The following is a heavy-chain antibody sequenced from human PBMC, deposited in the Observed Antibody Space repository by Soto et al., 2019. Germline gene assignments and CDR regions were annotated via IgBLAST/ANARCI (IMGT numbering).Heavy chain of an antibody. CDR1: GYTFTGYD. CDR2: INPNSGGT. J-gene: IGHJ5*02. CDR3: FSGIAAAGPSWGVSNRFDP. D-gene: IGHD6-13*01. Sequence: ASVKVSCKASGYTFTGYDMHWVRQAPGQGLEWMGWINPNSGGTNYAQKFQGRVTMTRDTSISTAYMELSRLRSDDTAVYYCFSGIAAAGPSWGVSNRFDPWGQGTLVTVSS. V-gene: IGHV1-2*02.